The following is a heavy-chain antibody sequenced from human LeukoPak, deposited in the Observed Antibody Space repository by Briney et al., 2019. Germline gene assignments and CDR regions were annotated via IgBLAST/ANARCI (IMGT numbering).Heavy chain of an antibody. J-gene: IGHJ4*02. CDR1: GYIFTGYY. CDR2: IDPNRGGT. CDR3: TRKGRSTLDY. D-gene: IGHD1-26*01. Sequence: ASVKVSCKTSGYIFTGYYIYWVRQAPGQGFEWMGWIDPNRGGTNSSQKFQDRVSMARDTSVSTAYMELSRLRSDDTAIYFCTRKGRSTLDYWGQGTLVTLSS. V-gene: IGHV1-2*02.